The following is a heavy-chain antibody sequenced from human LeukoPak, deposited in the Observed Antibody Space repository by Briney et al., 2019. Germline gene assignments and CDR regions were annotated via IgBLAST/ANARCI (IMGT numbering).Heavy chain of an antibody. CDR1: GYTFTGYY. J-gene: IGHJ4*02. V-gene: IGHV1-2*02. D-gene: IGHD3-22*01. CDR2: INPNSGGT. CDR3: ARGLTYYYEFREIDY. Sequence: ASVKVSCKASGYTFTGYYMHWVRQAPGQGLEWMGWINPNSGGTNYAQKFQGRVTMTRDTSISTAYMELSRLRSDDTAVYYCARGLTYYYEFREIDYWGQGTTVTVSS.